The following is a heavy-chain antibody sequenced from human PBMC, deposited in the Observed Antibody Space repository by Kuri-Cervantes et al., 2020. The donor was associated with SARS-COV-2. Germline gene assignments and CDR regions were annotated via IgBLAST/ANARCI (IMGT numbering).Heavy chain of an antibody. D-gene: IGHD6-6*01. V-gene: IGHV3-33*08. CDR2: IWYDGSKK. CDR1: GFTFSQYG. CDR3: ARESSSSLNYYYGMDI. Sequence: GESLKISCAVSGFTFSQYGMHWVRQAPGKGLEWLSVIWYDGSKKYYADSVKGRFTISRDNSKNTLYLQMDSLTTEDTAVYYCARESSSSLNYYYGMDIWGQGTSVTVSS. J-gene: IGHJ6*02.